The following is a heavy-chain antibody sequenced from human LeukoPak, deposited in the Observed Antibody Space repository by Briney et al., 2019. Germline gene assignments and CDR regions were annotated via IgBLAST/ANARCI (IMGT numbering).Heavy chain of an antibody. J-gene: IGHJ4*01. Sequence: AGGSLRLSCAASGFTFSSYPMTWVRQAPGKGLEWVSSIIGSGGATYYADSVKGRFSISRDNSRNTLYLQMNSLRTDDTAIYYCARPISGSNGISNYWGHGTLVTVSS. D-gene: IGHD2-8*01. CDR3: ARPISGSNGISNY. CDR1: GFTFSSYP. CDR2: IIGSGGAT. V-gene: IGHV3-23*01.